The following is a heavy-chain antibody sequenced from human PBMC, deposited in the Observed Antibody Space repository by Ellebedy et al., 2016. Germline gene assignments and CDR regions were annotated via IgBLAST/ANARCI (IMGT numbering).Heavy chain of an antibody. V-gene: IGHV1-8*02. CDR3: ARRDGMDV. CDR1: GYPFTSFG. J-gene: IGHJ6*02. Sequence: ASVKVSXKASGYPFTSFGINWVRQATGQGLEWMGWMNPNSGYTGYAHKFQGRVTVTSDSSISTVYMELSSLRSDDTAVYYCARRDGMDVWGQGTTVTVSS. CDR2: MNPNSGYT.